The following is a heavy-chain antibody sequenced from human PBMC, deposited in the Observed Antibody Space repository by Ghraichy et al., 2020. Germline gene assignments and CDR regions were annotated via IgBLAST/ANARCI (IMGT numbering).Heavy chain of an antibody. CDR2: ISANGGSP. J-gene: IGHJ4*02. CDR3: ARVPSKTIFGVVMDSGFDY. CDR1: GFTFNNYA. V-gene: IGHV3-23*01. D-gene: IGHD3-3*02. Sequence: GSLRLSCEASGFTFNNYALTWVRQAPGQGLQWVSTISANGGSPYYADSVKGRFTISRDNSKKTLYLQMKILRAEDTAIYYCARVPSKTIFGVVMDSGFDYWGQGTLVTVSS.